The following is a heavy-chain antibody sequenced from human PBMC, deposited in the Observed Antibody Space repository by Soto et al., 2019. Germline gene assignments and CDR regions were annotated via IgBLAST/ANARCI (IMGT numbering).Heavy chain of an antibody. CDR1: GGSISDGDYY. D-gene: IGHD6-6*01. V-gene: IGHV4-30-4*01. J-gene: IGHJ4*02. CDR3: VRSSIEPRVFMHPFDY. CDR2: IYNSGNT. Sequence: SETLSLTCAVSGGSISDGDYYWSWIRQPPGKGLEWIGHIYNSGNTYSIPSLKSRLTISVGTSKNQFSLNLNSVTAADTAVYYCVRSSIEPRVFMHPFDYWGQGTLVTVSS.